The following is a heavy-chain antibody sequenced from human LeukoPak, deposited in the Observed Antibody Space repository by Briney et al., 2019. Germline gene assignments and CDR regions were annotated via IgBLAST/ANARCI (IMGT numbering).Heavy chain of an antibody. CDR3: ARGDLLYGLDV. CDR2: ISWNSGSI. D-gene: IGHD1-26*01. J-gene: IGHJ6*02. V-gene: IGHV3-9*01. CDR1: GFTFDDYA. Sequence: GGSLRLSCEASGFTFDDYAMYWVRQAPGKGLEWVSGISWNSGSIGYADSVKGRFTISRDNAENSLYLQMNSLRAEDTALYYCARGDLLYGLDVWGHGTTVTVSS.